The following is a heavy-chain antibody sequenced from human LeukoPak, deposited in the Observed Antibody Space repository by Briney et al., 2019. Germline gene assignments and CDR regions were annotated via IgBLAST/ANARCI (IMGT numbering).Heavy chain of an antibody. J-gene: IGHJ3*02. Sequence: GGSLRLSCAASGFTFSSYGMHWVRQAPGKGLEWVSSISSSSSYIYYADPVKGRFTISRDNAKNSLYLQMNSLRAEDTAVYYCARLGGLSDAFDIWGQGTMVTVSS. CDR3: ARLGGLSDAFDI. V-gene: IGHV3-21*01. D-gene: IGHD3-16*01. CDR2: ISSSSSYI. CDR1: GFTFSSYG.